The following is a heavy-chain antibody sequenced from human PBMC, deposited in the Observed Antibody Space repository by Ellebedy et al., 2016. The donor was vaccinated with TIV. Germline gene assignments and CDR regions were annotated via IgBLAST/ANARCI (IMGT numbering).Heavy chain of an antibody. J-gene: IGHJ3*02. CDR1: GGSISSYY. V-gene: IGHV4-59*08. Sequence: SETLSLXCTVSGGSISSYYWSWIRQPPGKGLEWIGYIYYSGSTNYNPSLKSRVTISVDTSKNQFSLKLSSVTAADTAVYYCATGLLPTDAFDIWGQGTMVTVS. CDR2: IYYSGST. D-gene: IGHD3-22*01. CDR3: ATGLLPTDAFDI.